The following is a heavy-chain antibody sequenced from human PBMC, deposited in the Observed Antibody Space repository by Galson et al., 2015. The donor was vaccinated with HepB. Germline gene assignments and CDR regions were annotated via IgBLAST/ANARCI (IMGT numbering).Heavy chain of an antibody. D-gene: IGHD2-2*01. V-gene: IGHV3-30-3*01. CDR2: ISYDGSNK. Sequence: SLRLSCAASGFTFSSYAMHWVRQAPGKGPECMSVISYDGSNKYYADSVKGRFTTSRDNSKNTLYLQMNSLRAEDTAVYYCARSPGYCSSTSCSPRVPCPGSCCWGQGALVTVS. CDR1: GFTFSSYA. CDR3: ARSPGYCSSTSCSPRVPCPGSCC. J-gene: IGHJ4*02.